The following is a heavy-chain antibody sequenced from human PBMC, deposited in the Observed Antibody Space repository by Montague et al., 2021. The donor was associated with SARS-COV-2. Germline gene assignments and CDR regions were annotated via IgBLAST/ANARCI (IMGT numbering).Heavy chain of an antibody. J-gene: IGHJ6*03. Sequence: SETLSLTCTVSGGSISSSSYYWGWIRQPPGKGLEWIGSIYYSGSTYYNPSLKSRVTISVDTSKNQFPLKLSSVTAADTAVYYCARLRDGVVPSPILGVGPYYSYYYMDVWGRGTTVTVSS. CDR2: IYYSGST. V-gene: IGHV4-39*01. CDR1: GGSISSSSYY. CDR3: ARLRDGVVPSPILGVGPYYSYYYMDV. D-gene: IGHD3-10*01.